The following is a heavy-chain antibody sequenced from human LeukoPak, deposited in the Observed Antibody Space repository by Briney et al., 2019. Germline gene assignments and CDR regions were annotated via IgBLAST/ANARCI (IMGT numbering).Heavy chain of an antibody. D-gene: IGHD1-7*01. Sequence: PSETLSLTCAVYGGSFSGYYWSWARQPPGKGLEWIGYIYNSGSTIYNPSLKSRATISADTSKNQFSLQLSSVTAADTAVYYCVRDRELNYWGQGILVTVSS. CDR2: IYNSGST. CDR3: VRDRELNY. CDR1: GGSFSGYY. V-gene: IGHV4-59*01. J-gene: IGHJ4*02.